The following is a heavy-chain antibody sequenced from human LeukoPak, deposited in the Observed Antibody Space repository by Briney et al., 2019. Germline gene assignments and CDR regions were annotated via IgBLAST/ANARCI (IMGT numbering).Heavy chain of an antibody. CDR1: GGTFSSYA. Sequence: ASVKVSCKASGGTFSSYAISWVRQAPGQGLEWMGGIIPIFGTANYAQKFQGRVTITADKSTSTAYMELSSLRSEDTAVYYCARGSGYESYYYYMDVWGKGTTATVSS. CDR2: IIPIFGTA. J-gene: IGHJ6*03. V-gene: IGHV1-69*06. D-gene: IGHD5-12*01. CDR3: ARGSGYESYYYYMDV.